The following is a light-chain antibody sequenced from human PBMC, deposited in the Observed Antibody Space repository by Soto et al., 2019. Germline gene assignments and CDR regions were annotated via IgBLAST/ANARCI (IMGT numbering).Light chain of an antibody. V-gene: IGLV2-14*01. CDR2: EVT. CDR3: NSYTTNSNRV. CDR1: SSDVGAYNY. Sequence: SALTQPASVSESPGQSITISCTGTSSDVGAYNYVSWYQHHPGKAPKLMIYEVTNRPSGVSNRFSGSKSGNTASLTISGLQAEDEADYYCNSYTTNSNRVFGTGTKVTVL. J-gene: IGLJ1*01.